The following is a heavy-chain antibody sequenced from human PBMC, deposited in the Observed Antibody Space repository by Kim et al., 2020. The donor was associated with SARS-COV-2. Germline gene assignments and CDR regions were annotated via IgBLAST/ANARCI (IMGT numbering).Heavy chain of an antibody. CDR3: ARGEGTVAGPEDFDY. Sequence: GGSLRLSYAASGFTFSSYGMHWVRQAPGKGLEWVAVIWYDGSNKYYADSVKGRFTISRDNSKNTLYLQMNSLRAEDTAVYYCARGEGTVAGPEDFDYWGQGTLVTVSS. J-gene: IGHJ4*02. D-gene: IGHD6-19*01. CDR1: GFTFSSYG. CDR2: IWYDGSNK. V-gene: IGHV3-33*01.